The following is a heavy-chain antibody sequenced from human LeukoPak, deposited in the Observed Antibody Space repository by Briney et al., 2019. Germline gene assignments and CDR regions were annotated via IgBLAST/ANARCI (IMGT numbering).Heavy chain of an antibody. CDR2: IDTSGST. J-gene: IGHJ4*02. V-gene: IGHV4-61*02. D-gene: IGHD3-3*01. CDR1: GGSISSGSHY. CDR3: ARGGGYDFWSGYYPFDY. Sequence: SETLSLTCTVSGGSISSGSHYWSWIRQPAGKGLEWIGRIDTSGSTNYNPSLKSRVTMSADTSKKQFSLKLRSVTAADTAVYYCARGGGYDFWSGYYPFDYWGQGTPVTVSS.